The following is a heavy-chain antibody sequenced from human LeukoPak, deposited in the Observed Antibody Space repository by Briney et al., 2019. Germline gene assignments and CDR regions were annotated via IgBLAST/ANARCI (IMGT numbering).Heavy chain of an antibody. D-gene: IGHD6-19*01. Sequence: PGGSLRLSCAASGFTFSSYSMNWVRQAPGKGLEWVSSISSSSSYIYYADSVKGRFTISRDNAKNSLYLQMNSLRAEDTAVYYCAGDWFDGSGWTLDYWGQGTLVTVSS. CDR2: ISSSSSYI. CDR3: AGDWFDGSGWTLDY. CDR1: GFTFSSYS. V-gene: IGHV3-21*01. J-gene: IGHJ4*02.